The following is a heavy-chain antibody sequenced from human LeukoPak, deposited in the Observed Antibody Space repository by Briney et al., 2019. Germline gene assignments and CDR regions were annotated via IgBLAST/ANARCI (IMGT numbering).Heavy chain of an antibody. D-gene: IGHD3-16*01. Sequence: PGGSLRLSCAASGFTFSSYGMHWVRQAPGKGLEWVAFIRYDGSNKYYADSVKGRFTISRDNSKNSLYLQMNSLRTEDTALYYCVKDTVGGSGGHYLDYWGQGTLVTVSS. V-gene: IGHV3-30*02. J-gene: IGHJ4*02. CDR1: GFTFSSYG. CDR3: VKDTVGGSGGHYLDY. CDR2: IRYDGSNK.